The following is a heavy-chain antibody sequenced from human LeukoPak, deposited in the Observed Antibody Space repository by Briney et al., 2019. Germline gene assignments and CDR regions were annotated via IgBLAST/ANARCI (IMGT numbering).Heavy chain of an antibody. Sequence: GASVKVSCKASGYTFSSYDINWVRQATGQGLEWMGWMNPNSGNTGYAQKFQGRVTMTRNTSISTAYMELSSLRSEDTAVYYCARWVVTHTRPSVGFDIWGQGTMLTVSS. V-gene: IGHV1-8*01. J-gene: IGHJ3*02. CDR2: MNPNSGNT. CDR1: GYTFSSYD. CDR3: ARWVVTHTRPSVGFDI. D-gene: IGHD4-23*01.